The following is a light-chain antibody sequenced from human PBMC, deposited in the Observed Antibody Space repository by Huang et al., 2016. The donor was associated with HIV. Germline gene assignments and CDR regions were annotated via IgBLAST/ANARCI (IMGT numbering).Light chain of an antibody. Sequence: EVVMTQSPATLSVSPGERATLSCRASQNINSNLAWYQQKPGQTPRLLIYGASTRGTGIPARFSGSGSGTEFTLTISSLQSEDFAVYYCQQYNNWPPVTFGQGTKLEIK. CDR3: QQYNNWPPVT. V-gene: IGKV3-15*01. CDR2: GAS. CDR1: QNINSN. J-gene: IGKJ2*01.